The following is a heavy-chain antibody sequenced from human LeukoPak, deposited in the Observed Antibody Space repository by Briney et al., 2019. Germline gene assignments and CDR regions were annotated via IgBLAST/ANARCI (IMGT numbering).Heavy chain of an antibody. Sequence: PGGSLRLSCAASGFTFSTYAMSWVRQAPGKGLEWVSTISGSNTYYADSVKGRFTISRDNAKNSLYLQMNSLRAEDTAVYYCARDRVVPAAITAFDYWGQGTLVTVSS. CDR3: ARDRVVPAAITAFDY. J-gene: IGHJ4*02. CDR1: GFTFSTYA. D-gene: IGHD2-2*02. V-gene: IGHV3-21*01. CDR2: ISGSNT.